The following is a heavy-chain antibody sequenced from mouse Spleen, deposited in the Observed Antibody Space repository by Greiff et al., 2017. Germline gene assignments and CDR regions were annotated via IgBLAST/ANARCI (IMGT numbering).Heavy chain of an antibody. CDR1: GYSITSGYD. Sequence: EVQLVESGPGMVKPSQSLSLTCTVTGYSITSGYDWHWIRHFPGNKLEWMGYISYSGSTNYNPSLKSRISITHDTSKNHFFLKLNSVTTEDTATYYCARGGSYYSYVAYWGQGTLVTVSA. J-gene: IGHJ3*01. D-gene: IGHD2-12*01. CDR3: ARGGSYYSYVAY. CDR2: ISYSGST. V-gene: IGHV3-1*01.